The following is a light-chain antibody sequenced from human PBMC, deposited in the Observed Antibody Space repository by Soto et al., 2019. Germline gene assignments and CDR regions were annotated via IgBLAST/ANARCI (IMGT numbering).Light chain of an antibody. Sequence: QSVLTQPASVSGSPGQSITISCTGTSSDVGGYNSVSWYQQHPGKAPKLIIYDVSNWPSGVSNRFSGSKSGNTASLTISGLQAEDEADYYCSSYTSSSSVVFGGGTKLTVL. J-gene: IGLJ2*01. V-gene: IGLV2-14*01. CDR3: SSYTSSSSVV. CDR1: SSDVGGYNS. CDR2: DVS.